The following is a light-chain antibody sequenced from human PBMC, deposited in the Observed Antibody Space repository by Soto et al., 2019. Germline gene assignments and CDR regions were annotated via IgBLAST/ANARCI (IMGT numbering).Light chain of an antibody. V-gene: IGLV2-14*01. CDR3: NSQRSSGTRV. J-gene: IGLJ1*01. CDR2: EVS. CDR1: SSDVGGYKH. Sequence: QSVLAQPAAVSGSPGQSITISCTGTSSDVGGYKHVSWYQHHPGKAPKLMIYEVSNRPSGVSNRFSGSKSGYTASLTISGLQAEDEADYYCNSQRSSGTRVFGTGTKVTVL.